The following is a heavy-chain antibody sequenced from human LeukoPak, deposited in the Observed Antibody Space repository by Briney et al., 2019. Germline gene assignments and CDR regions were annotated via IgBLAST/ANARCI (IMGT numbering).Heavy chain of an antibody. D-gene: IGHD6-19*01. CDR1: GFTFSTYG. CDR2: ISYDGSNK. V-gene: IGHV3-30*18. J-gene: IGHJ4*02. Sequence: GGSLRLSCAASGFTFSTYGMHWVRQAPGKRLEGVAVISYDGSNKYYADSVKGRFTISRDNSKNTLYLQMNSLRAEDTGVYYCAKELSSGSRRAYWGQGTLVTVSS. CDR3: AKELSSGSRRAY.